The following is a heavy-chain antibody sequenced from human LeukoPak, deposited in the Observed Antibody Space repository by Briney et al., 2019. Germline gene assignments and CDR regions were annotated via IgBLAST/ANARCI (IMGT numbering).Heavy chain of an antibody. J-gene: IGHJ4*02. V-gene: IGHV3-23*01. Sequence: GGSLRLSCAASGFRFSSYEMNWVRQAPARGLGWVSSIRGGGEKFYADFVRGRFTLSRDDSTNTVYLQLNNLRVEDTAIYYCAKANWISDADAVWWGQGTLVTVSS. D-gene: IGHD2-2*03. CDR2: IRGGGEK. CDR1: GFRFSSYE. CDR3: AKANWISDADAVW.